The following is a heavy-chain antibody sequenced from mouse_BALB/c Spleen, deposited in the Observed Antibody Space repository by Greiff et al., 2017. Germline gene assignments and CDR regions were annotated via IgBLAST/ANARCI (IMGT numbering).Heavy chain of an antibody. Sequence: EVQVVESGGGLVKPGGSLKLSCAASGFTFSDYYMYWVRQTPEKRLEWVATISDGGSYTYYPDSVKGRLTISRDNAKNNLYLQMSSLKSEDTAMYYCARDRNYYGGAMDYWGQGTSVTVSS. CDR3: ARDRNYYGGAMDY. D-gene: IGHD1-2*01. CDR1: GFTFSDYY. J-gene: IGHJ4*01. V-gene: IGHV5-4*02. CDR2: ISDGGSYT.